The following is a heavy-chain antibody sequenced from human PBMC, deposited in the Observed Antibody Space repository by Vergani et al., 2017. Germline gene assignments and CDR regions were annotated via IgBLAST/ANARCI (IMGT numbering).Heavy chain of an antibody. CDR1: GFTFSSYA. CDR2: ISGIGGST. Sequence: EVQLLESGGGLVQPGGSLRLSCAASGFTFSSYAMSWVRQAPGKGLEWVSAISGIGGSTFSADSVKGRLTIPRNNSKNTLYRQMNILRAEDTAVYYCAKDLEGPIYPGTIDYWGQGTLVTVSS. CDR3: AKDLEGPIYPGTIDY. D-gene: IGHD2-21*01. V-gene: IGHV3-23*01. J-gene: IGHJ4*02.